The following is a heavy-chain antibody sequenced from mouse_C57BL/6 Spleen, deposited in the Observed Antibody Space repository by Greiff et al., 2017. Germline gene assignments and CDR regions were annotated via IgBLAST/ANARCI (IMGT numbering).Heavy chain of an antibody. J-gene: IGHJ2*01. Sequence: VHVKQSGPELVKPGASVKISCKASGYSFTGYYMNWVKQSPEKSLEWIGEINPSTGGTTYNQKFKAKATLTVDKSSSTAYMQLKSLTSEDSAVYYCARKGGYDYDGYYFDYWGQGTTLTVSS. D-gene: IGHD2-4*01. CDR1: GYSFTGYY. CDR2: INPSTGGT. V-gene: IGHV1-42*01. CDR3: ARKGGYDYDGYYFDY.